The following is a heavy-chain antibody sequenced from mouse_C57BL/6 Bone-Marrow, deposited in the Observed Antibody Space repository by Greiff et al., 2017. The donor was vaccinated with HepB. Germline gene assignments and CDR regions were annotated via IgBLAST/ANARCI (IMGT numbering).Heavy chain of an antibody. V-gene: IGHV1-39*01. J-gene: IGHJ3*01. CDR1: GYSFTDYN. CDR3: ARCYYGSSYGAWFAY. Sequence: VQLKESGPELVKPGASVKISCKASGYSFTDYNMNWVKQSNGKSLEWIGVINPNYGTTSYNQKFKGKATLTVDQSSSTAYMQLNSLTSEDSAVYYCARCYYGSSYGAWFAYWGQGTLVTVSA. CDR2: INPNYGTT. D-gene: IGHD1-1*01.